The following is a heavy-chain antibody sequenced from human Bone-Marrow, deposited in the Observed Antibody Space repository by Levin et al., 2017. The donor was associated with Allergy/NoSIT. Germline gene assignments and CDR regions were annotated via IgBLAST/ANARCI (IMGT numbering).Heavy chain of an antibody. CDR1: GGSISSSSYL. CDR3: IIYRVTPYLDFDY. J-gene: IGHJ4*02. D-gene: IGHD2-21*02. V-gene: IGHV4-39*01. Sequence: SSETLSLTCSVSGGSISSSSYLWGWIRQPPGKGLEWIGSMSYSGSTYYNPSLKSRVTISVDTSKNQFSLKLSSVTAADTALYYCIIYRVTPYLDFDYWGQGTLVTVSS. CDR2: MSYSGST.